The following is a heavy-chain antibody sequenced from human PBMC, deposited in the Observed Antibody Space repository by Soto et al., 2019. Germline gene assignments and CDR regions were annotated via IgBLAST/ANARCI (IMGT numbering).Heavy chain of an antibody. D-gene: IGHD3-22*01. CDR1: GYTFKNYG. Sequence: GASVKVSCKASGYTFKNYGISWVRQAPGQGLEWMGWISAYNGNTNYAQKFQGRVTMTTDTSTSTAYMDLRSLRSDDTAVYYCVREAPGDYDSSGYYYDVELDYWGQGTPVTAPQ. CDR2: ISAYNGNT. CDR3: VREAPGDYDSSGYYYDVELDY. J-gene: IGHJ4*02. V-gene: IGHV1-18*01.